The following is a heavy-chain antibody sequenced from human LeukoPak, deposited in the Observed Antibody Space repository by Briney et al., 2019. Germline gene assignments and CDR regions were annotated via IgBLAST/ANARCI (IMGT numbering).Heavy chain of an antibody. V-gene: IGHV3-30*18. D-gene: IGHD3-22*01. CDR3: AKVGYYYDSSGYLDAFDI. CDR2: ISYDGSNK. J-gene: IGHJ3*02. Sequence: QAGGSLRLSCAASGLTFSSYGMHWVRQAPGKGLEWVAVISYDGSNKYYADSVKGRFTISRDNSKNTLYLQMNSLRAEDTAVYYCAKVGYYYDSSGYLDAFDIWGQGTMVTVSS. CDR1: GLTFSSYG.